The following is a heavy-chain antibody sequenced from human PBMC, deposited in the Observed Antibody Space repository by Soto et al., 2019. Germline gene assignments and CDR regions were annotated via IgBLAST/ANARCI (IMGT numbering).Heavy chain of an antibody. D-gene: IGHD6-13*01. V-gene: IGHV5-51*01. CDR2: IYPGDHET. J-gene: IGHJ4*02. Sequence: ESLKISSQCSGYTFSKFWIGGGRQVPGKGLEWMGIIYPGDHETRYSPSFHGKVTISADKSINTSYLQWNSLQASDTAFYFCARSPRSSPYFDYWGQGVLVTVSS. CDR3: ARSPRSSPYFDY. CDR1: GYTFSKFW.